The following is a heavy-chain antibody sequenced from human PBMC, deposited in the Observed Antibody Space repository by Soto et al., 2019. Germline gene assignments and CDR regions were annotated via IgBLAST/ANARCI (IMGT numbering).Heavy chain of an antibody. V-gene: IGHV4-61*01. J-gene: IGHJ4*02. CDR3: ARGFYDSSGYYVDY. CDR1: GGSVSSGSYY. CDR2: IYYSGST. Sequence: SETLSLTCTVPGGSVSSGSYYWSWIRQPPGKGLEWIGYIYYSGSTNYNPPLKSRVTISVDTSKNQFSLKLSSVTAADTAVYYCARGFYDSSGYYVDYWGQGTLVTVSS. D-gene: IGHD3-22*01.